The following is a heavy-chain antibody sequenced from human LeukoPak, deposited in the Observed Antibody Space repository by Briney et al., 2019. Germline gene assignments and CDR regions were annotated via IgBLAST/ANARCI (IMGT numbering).Heavy chain of an antibody. CDR3: ARATAMVTRVFDY. Sequence: SETLSLTCTVSGGSISSYYWSWIRQPPGKGLEWIGYIYYSGSTNYNPSLKSRVTISVDTSKNQFSLKLSSVTAADTAVYYCARATAMVTRVFDYWGQGTLVTVSS. CDR1: GGSISSYY. D-gene: IGHD5-18*01. J-gene: IGHJ4*02. CDR2: IYYSGST. V-gene: IGHV4-59*01.